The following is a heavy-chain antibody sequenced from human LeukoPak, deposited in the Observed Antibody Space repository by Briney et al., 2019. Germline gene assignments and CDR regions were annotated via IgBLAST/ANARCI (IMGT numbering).Heavy chain of an antibody. CDR1: GFTFSNAW. Sequence: PGGSLRLSCAASGFTFSNAWMSWVRQAPGKGLEWVGRIKSKTDGGTTDYAAPVKGRFTISRDDSKNTLYLQMNSLKTEDTAVYYCTTNIGELLPYRDFDYWGQGTLVTVSS. V-gene: IGHV3-15*01. CDR2: IKSKTDGGTT. J-gene: IGHJ4*02. D-gene: IGHD1-26*01. CDR3: TTNIGELLPYRDFDY.